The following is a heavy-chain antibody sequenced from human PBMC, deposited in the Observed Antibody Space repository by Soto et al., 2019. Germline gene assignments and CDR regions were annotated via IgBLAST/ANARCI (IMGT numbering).Heavy chain of an antibody. CDR1: GGSFGGQY. CDR3: ARPKTIGAAAGKGWFDP. Sequence: SETLSLTCAVYGGSFGGQYWSWIRQPPGKGLEWIGEIIHTGSINYNPSLKSRLTISVDPSKNQFSLKLTYVTAADTAMYYCARPKTIGAAAGKGWFDPWGQGTLVTVS. CDR2: IIHTGSI. D-gene: IGHD6-13*01. J-gene: IGHJ5*02. V-gene: IGHV4-34*12.